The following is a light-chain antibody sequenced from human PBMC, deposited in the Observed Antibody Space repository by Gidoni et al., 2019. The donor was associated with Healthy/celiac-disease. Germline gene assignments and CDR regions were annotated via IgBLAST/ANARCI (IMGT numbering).Light chain of an antibody. CDR3: QQRNSYPRT. CDR1: QGISSS. J-gene: IGKJ1*01. V-gene: IGKV1-9*01. CDR2: AAS. Sequence: IQLTQSPSSLSASVGDRVTITCRASQGISSSLAWYQQKPGKAPKLLIYAASTLQSGVPSRFSGSGSGTYFTLTISSLQPEDFATYYCQQRNSYPRTFGQGTKVEIK.